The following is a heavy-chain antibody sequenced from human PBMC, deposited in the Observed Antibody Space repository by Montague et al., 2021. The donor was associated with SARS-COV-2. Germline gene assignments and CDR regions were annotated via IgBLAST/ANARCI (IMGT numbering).Heavy chain of an antibody. J-gene: IGHJ4*02. CDR2: IYYSGTT. CDR3: AREKYTSGWFKQFDY. V-gene: IGHV4-39*01. D-gene: IGHD6-19*01. Sequence: SETLSLTCTVSGGSISSSNYYWGWIRQPPGKGLEWIGSIYYSGTTYYNPSLQSRVTISVDTSKKQFSLKLSSVTAADTAVYYCAREKYTSGWFKQFDYWGQGTLVTVSS. CDR1: GGSISSSNYY.